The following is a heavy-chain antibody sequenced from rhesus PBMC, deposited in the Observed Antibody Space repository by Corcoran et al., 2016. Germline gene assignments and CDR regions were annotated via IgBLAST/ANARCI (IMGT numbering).Heavy chain of an antibody. Sequence: QVQLQESGPGVVKPSETLSLTCAVSGGSISDSYRWSWIRQPPGKGLELIGYIYGSSISTNYNPSLKSRVTISKDTSKNHFSLKLSSVTAADTAVYYCAREGHYDSGYYTVDNWFDVWGQGLRVTVSS. V-gene: IGHV4S10*01. J-gene: IGHJ3*01. CDR1: GGSISDSYR. CDR3: AREGHYDSGYYTVDNWFDV. CDR2: IYGSSIST. D-gene: IGHD3-28*01.